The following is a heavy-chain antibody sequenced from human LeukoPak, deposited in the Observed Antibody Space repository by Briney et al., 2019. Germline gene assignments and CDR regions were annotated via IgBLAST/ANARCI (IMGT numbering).Heavy chain of an antibody. CDR2: ISGSSGYI. CDR3: ATFPITIFGVVIDY. D-gene: IGHD3-3*01. CDR1: GFTFSSYS. J-gene: IGHJ4*02. V-gene: IGHV3-21*01. Sequence: PGGSLRLSCAASGFTFSSYSMNWVRQAPGKGLEWVSSISGSSGYIYYADSVKGRFTISRDNAKNSLYLQMNSLRAEDTAVYYCATFPITIFGVVIDYWGQGTLVTVSS.